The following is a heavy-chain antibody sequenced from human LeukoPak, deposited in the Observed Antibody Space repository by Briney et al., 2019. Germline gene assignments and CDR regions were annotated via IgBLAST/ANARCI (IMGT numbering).Heavy chain of an antibody. CDR1: GFTFSSLG. V-gene: IGHV3-33*01. CDR3: ARESEYRFDY. CDR2: IWFDGSDK. J-gene: IGHJ4*02. D-gene: IGHD2/OR15-2a*01. Sequence: PGGSLRLSCAASGFTFSSLGMHWVRQAPGKGLEWVAVIWFDGSDKYYADSVKGRFTISRDNSKNTLYLQMDSLRAGDTAVYYCARESEYRFDYWGQGTLVTVSS.